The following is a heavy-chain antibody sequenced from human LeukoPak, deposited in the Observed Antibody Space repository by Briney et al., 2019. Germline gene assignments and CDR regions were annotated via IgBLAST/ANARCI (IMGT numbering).Heavy chain of an antibody. D-gene: IGHD2-15*01. CDR3: ARQSDSGGYFKY. V-gene: IGHV4-4*07. J-gene: IGHJ4*01. CDR1: GDSVNRYL. CDR2: IYDSGTT. Sequence: PSETLSLTCTVSGDSVNRYLWTWIRQPAGRGLEWIGRIYDSGTTNYRPSLKSRVSMSVETPKNQFSLRLSSVTAADTAVYYCARQSDSGGYFKYWGQGIRVTVSS.